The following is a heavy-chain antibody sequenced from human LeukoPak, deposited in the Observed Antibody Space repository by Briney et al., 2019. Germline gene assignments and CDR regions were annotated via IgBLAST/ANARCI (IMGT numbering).Heavy chain of an antibody. V-gene: IGHV3-30*02. D-gene: IGHD6-13*01. J-gene: IGHJ4*02. Sequence: GGSLRLSCAASGFTFSSYGMHWVRQAPGNGLEWVAFIRYDGSNKYYADSVKGRFTISRDNSKNTLYLQMNSLRAEDTAVYYCAKATRPSAAGFDYWGQGTLVTVSS. CDR1: GFTFSSYG. CDR3: AKATRPSAAGFDY. CDR2: IRYDGSNK.